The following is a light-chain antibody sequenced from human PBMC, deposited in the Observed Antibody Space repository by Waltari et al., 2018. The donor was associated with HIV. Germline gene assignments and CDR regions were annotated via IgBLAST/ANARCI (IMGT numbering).Light chain of an antibody. Sequence: FMLTQPHSVSESPGKTVTISCTRCSSSIASDYVKWYQQHQGSAPTPVTHVDNQTPSGVPDRFSGSIDSSSNSASLTVSGLKTEDDADYYCQSYDSSDQVFGEGTKLTVL. CDR1: SSSIASDY. J-gene: IGLJ2*01. CDR3: QSYDSSDQV. CDR2: VDN. V-gene: IGLV6-57*03.